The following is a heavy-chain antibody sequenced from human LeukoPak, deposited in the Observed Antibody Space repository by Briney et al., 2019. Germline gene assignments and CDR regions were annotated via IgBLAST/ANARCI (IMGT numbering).Heavy chain of an antibody. CDR3: ARAAVRGVDNFDY. CDR1: GYTFTGYY. J-gene: IGHJ4*02. D-gene: IGHD3-10*01. Sequence: ASVKVSCKASGYTFTGYYMHWVRQAPGQGLEWMGWINPNSGGTNYAQKFQGWVTMTRDTSISTAYMELSRLRSDDTAVYYCARAAVRGVDNFDYWGQGTLVTVSS. CDR2: INPNSGGT. V-gene: IGHV1-2*04.